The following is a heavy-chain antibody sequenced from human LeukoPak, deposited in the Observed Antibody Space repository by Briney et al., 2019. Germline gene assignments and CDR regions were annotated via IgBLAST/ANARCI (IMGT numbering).Heavy chain of an antibody. CDR3: ARPYGGNSGPYFFDY. CDR1: GYSFTSYW. V-gene: IGHV5-51*01. Sequence: GESLKISCKGSGYSFTSYWIGWVRQMPGKGLEWMGIIYPGDSDTRYSPSFQGQVTISADKFISTAYLQWSSLKASDTAMYYCARPYGGNSGPYFFDYWGQGTLVTVSS. CDR2: IYPGDSDT. J-gene: IGHJ4*02. D-gene: IGHD4-23*01.